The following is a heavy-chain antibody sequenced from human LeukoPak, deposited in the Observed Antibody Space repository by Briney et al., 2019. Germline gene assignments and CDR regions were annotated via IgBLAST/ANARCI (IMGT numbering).Heavy chain of an antibody. D-gene: IGHD3-3*01. CDR1: GGSISSGGYY. Sequence: SETLSLTCTVSGGSISSGGYYWGWIRQSPGKGLEWIGHINYSGFTYYSPSLKSRVTLSVDTSKNQVSLKLSSVTAADTATYYCARHRNGFFYYYYMDVWGEGTTVTVSS. CDR3: ARHRNGFFYYYYMDV. V-gene: IGHV4-39*01. CDR2: INYSGFT. J-gene: IGHJ6*03.